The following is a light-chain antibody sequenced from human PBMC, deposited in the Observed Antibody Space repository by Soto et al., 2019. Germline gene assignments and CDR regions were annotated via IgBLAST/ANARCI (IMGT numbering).Light chain of an antibody. CDR1: QSVSSN. J-gene: IGKJ1*01. Sequence: EIVMTQSPATLSVSPGERATLSCRASQSVSSNLAWYQQKPGQAPRLLIYDASTRATDIPARFSGSGSGTGFTLTISSMQSEEFAVYYCQQRSNWHPTFGQGTKVDIK. CDR3: QQRSNWHPT. V-gene: IGKV3-15*01. CDR2: DAS.